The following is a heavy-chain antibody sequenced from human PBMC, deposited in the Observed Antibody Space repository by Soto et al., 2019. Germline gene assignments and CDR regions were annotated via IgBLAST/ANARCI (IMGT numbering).Heavy chain of an antibody. V-gene: IGHV3-11*03. CDR2: ITSSSIYT. D-gene: IGHD1-1*01. CDR1: GSSFSDYY. CDR3: AGGQDNLAVNFDY. Sequence: SLRLSCAASGSSFSDYYMSWIRQSPGKGLEWLSYITSSSIYTHYADSVKGRFTISRDNAKNSLYLQMNSLGAEDTAVYYCAGGQDNLAVNFDYWGQGTPVTVSS. J-gene: IGHJ4*02.